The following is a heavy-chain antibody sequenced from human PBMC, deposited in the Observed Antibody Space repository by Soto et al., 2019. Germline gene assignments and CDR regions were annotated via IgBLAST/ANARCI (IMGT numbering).Heavy chain of an antibody. D-gene: IGHD4-4*01. V-gene: IGHV3-23*01. CDR3: AKAPVPDYTAFGSCVFEL. Sequence: PGGSLRLSCVPSGFTFSNYAMSWVRQAPGKGLEWVSSIVGRGSRTYYADSVQGRFTISRDNSKNTLYLQMNSLGAEDTAIFYCAKAPVPDYTAFGSCVFELWGRGTMVTVSS. CDR2: IVGRGSRT. CDR1: GFTFSNYA. J-gene: IGHJ1*01.